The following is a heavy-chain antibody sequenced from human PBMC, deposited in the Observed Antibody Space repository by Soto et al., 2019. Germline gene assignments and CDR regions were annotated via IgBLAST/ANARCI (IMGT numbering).Heavy chain of an antibody. CDR1: GGSINSGGYY. J-gene: IGHJ4*02. CDR2: IYHSGNT. CDR3: TRGASLFDY. Sequence: SETLSLTCTVSGGSINSGGYYWSWIRQHPGKGLEWIGNIYHSGNTLYNPSLKSRVSISVDTSKNQFYLRVYSVTAADKAVYYCTRGASLFDYWGQGALVNVSS. V-gene: IGHV4-31*03. D-gene: IGHD6-6*01.